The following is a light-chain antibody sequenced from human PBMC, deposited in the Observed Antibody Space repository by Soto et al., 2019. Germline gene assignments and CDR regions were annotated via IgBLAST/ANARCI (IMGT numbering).Light chain of an antibody. CDR3: QQRSNWPPIT. CDR2: DAS. Sequence: IGFSNSPTTLSLSPGERARLSCRPSQSVSSYLAWYQQKPGQAPRLLIYDASNRATGIPARFSGSGSGTDFTLTISSLEPEDFAVYYCQQRSNWPPITFGQGTRLEIK. V-gene: IGKV3-11*01. CDR1: QSVSSY. J-gene: IGKJ5*01.